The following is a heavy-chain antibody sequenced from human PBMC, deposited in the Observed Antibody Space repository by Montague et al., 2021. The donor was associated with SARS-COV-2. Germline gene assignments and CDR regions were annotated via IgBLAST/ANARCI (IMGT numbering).Heavy chain of an antibody. CDR3: ARGTRHDYGNSHCFDY. J-gene: IGHJ4*02. D-gene: IGHD4-11*01. V-gene: IGHV4-39*01. CDR2: IYSGGTVSYIVST. CDR1: GDSIGSKGYY. Sequence: SETLSLTSSVSGDSIGSKGYYWDWTRQSPGKGLEWIGTIYSGGTVSYIVSTYYNLPLKIRVTKSVDTSKIQFSLKLTSVTASDTAVYYCARGTRHDYGNSHCFDYWGQGALGTVSS.